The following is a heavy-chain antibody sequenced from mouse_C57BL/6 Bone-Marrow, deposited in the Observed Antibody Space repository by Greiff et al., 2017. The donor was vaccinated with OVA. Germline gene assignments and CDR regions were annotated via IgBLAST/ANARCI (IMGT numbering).Heavy chain of an antibody. D-gene: IGHD1-1*01. CDR2: ISSGGSYT. V-gene: IGHV5-6*02. Sequence: EVKLMESGGDLVKPGGSLKLSCAASGFTFSSYGMSWVRQTPDKRLEWVATISSGGSYTYYPDSVKGRFTISRDNAKNTLYLQMSSLKSEDTAMYYCARRNYGSPDYWGQGTTLTVSS. J-gene: IGHJ2*01. CDR1: GFTFSSYG. CDR3: ARRNYGSPDY.